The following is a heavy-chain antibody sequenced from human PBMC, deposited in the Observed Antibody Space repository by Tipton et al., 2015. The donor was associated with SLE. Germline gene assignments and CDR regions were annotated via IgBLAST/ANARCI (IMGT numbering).Heavy chain of an antibody. D-gene: IGHD2-15*01. J-gene: IGHJ4*02. Sequence: GSLRLSCVASGFSVSSNYMSWVRQAPGKGLEWVSVIYSGGSTYYADSVKGRFTISSDNSKNTLYLQMNSLRAEDTAVYYCARDPRYCSGGSCYPYYFDYWGQGTLVTVSS. CDR3: ARDPRYCSGGSCYPYYFDY. CDR2: IYSGGST. CDR1: GFSVSSNY. V-gene: IGHV3-53*05.